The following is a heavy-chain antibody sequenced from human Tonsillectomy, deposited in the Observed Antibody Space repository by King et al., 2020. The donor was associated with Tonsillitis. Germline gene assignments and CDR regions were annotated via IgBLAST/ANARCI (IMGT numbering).Heavy chain of an antibody. J-gene: IGHJ4*02. D-gene: IGHD2-21*01. CDR1: GFTFSSYA. CDR2: ISYDGSNK. V-gene: IGHV3-30*04. CDR3: ARDDSNDY. Sequence: VQLVESGGGVVQPGRSLRLSCAASGFTFSSYAMHWVRQAPGKGLEWVAVISYDGSNKYYADSVKGRFTISRDNSKNTLYLQMNSLIAEDTAVYYCARDDSNDYWGQGTLVTVSS.